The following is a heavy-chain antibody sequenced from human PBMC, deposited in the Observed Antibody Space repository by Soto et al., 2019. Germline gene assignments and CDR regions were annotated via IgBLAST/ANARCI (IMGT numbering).Heavy chain of an antibody. CDR2: INHSGST. V-gene: IGHV4-34*01. CDR1: GGSFSGYY. J-gene: IGHJ4*02. Sequence: KTSETLSLTCAVYGGSFSGYYWSWIRQPPGKGLEWIGEINHSGSTNYNPSLKSRVTISVDTSKNQFSLKLSSVTAADTAVYYCARGKLLRTTTYYYDSSGYLRYYFDYWGQGTLVTVSS. CDR3: ARGKLLRTTTYYYDSSGYLRYYFDY. D-gene: IGHD3-22*01.